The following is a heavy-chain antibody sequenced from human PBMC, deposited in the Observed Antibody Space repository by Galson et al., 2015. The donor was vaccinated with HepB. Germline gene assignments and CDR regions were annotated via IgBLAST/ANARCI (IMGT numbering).Heavy chain of an antibody. CDR1: GFTFSSYA. CDR3: AGSISGWYVYGY. Sequence: SLRLSCAASGFTFSSYAMSWVRQAPGKGLEWVSDISGSGGSTYYADSVKGRFTISRDNSKNTLYLQMNSLRAEDTAVYYCAGSISGWYVYGYWGLGTLVTVSS. J-gene: IGHJ4*02. D-gene: IGHD6-19*01. V-gene: IGHV3-23*01. CDR2: ISGSGGST.